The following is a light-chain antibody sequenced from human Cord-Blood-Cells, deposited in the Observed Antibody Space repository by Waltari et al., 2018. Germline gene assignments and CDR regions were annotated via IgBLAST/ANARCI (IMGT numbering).Light chain of an antibody. J-gene: IGKJ5*01. CDR2: AAS. Sequence: DIQMTQSPSSLSASVGDRVTITCRASQSISSYLNWYQQKPGKAPKLLIYAASSLQSGFPSRFSGSVSGTYFTLTISSLQPEDFATYYCQQSYSTPPITFGQGTRLEIK. CDR3: QQSYSTPPIT. CDR1: QSISSY. V-gene: IGKV1-39*01.